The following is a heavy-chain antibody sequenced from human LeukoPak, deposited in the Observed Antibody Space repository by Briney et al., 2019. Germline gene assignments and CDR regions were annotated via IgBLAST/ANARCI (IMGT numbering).Heavy chain of an antibody. CDR2: IYYSGST. Sequence: SETLSLTCTVSGGSISSYYWSWIRQPPGKGLEWIGYIYYSGSTNYNPSLKSRVTISVDTSKDQFSLKLSSVTAADTAVYYCARVDYYDFWSGYYYGMDIWGQGTTVTVSS. D-gene: IGHD3-3*01. J-gene: IGHJ6*02. V-gene: IGHV4-59*01. CDR3: ARVDYYDFWSGYYYGMDI. CDR1: GGSISSYY.